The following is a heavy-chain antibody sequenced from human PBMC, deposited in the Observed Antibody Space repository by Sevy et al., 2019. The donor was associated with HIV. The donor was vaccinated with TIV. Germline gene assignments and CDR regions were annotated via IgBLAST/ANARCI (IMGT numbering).Heavy chain of an antibody. CDR1: GFTFSSYA. D-gene: IGHD3-22*01. Sequence: GGSLRLSCAASGFTFSSYAMHWVRQAPGKGLEWVAVISYDGSNKYYADSVKGRFTISRDNSKNTLYLQMNSLRAEDTVVYYCARDEYYDSSEQFIDYWGQGTLVTVSS. CDR2: ISYDGSNK. V-gene: IGHV3-30-3*01. CDR3: ARDEYYDSSEQFIDY. J-gene: IGHJ4*02.